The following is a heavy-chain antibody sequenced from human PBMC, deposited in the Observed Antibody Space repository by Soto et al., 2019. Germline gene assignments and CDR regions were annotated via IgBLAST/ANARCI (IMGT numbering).Heavy chain of an antibody. V-gene: IGHV2-5*02. Sequence: QITLKESGPTLVKPTQTLTLTCTFSGFSLSTSGVGVGWIRQPPGKALEWLALIYWDDDKRYSPSLKSRLTITKDTSKHQVVLTMTNMDPVDTATYYCAHSVRDSSSWYVRRYFDYWGQGTLVTVSS. CDR2: IYWDDDK. CDR1: GFSLSTSGVG. D-gene: IGHD6-13*01. J-gene: IGHJ4*02. CDR3: AHSVRDSSSWYVRRYFDY.